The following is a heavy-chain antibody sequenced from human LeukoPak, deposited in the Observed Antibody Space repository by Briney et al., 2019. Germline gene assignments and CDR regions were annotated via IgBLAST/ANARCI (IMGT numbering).Heavy chain of an antibody. V-gene: IGHV4-30-4*02. D-gene: IGHD3-10*01. CDR2: IYSGST. CDR1: GASISTGVYY. J-gene: IGHJ4*02. CDR3: AREQTVRGVITFDY. Sequence: SETLSLTCTVSGASISTGVYYWSWIRQPPGKGLEWIGYIYSGSTHYNPSLKSRVTISVDTSKNQFSLKLSSVTAADTAVYYCAREQTVRGVITFDYWGQGTLVTVSS.